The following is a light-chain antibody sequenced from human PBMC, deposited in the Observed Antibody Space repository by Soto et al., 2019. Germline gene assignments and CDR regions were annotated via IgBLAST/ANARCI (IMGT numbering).Light chain of an antibody. CDR1: SSDVGAYNY. J-gene: IGLJ1*01. CDR2: EVT. V-gene: IGLV2-8*01. CDR3: CSYADNTDYV. Sequence: QSVLTQPPSASGSLGQSVTIYCSGTSSDVGAYNYVSWYQQHPGKAPKLMIYEVTRRPSGVPDRFSGSKSGNTASLNVSGLQAEDEADYYCCSYADNTDYVFGTGTKVTVL.